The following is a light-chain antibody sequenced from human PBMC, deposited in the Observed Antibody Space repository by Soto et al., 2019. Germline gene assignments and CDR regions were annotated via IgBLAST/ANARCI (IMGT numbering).Light chain of an antibody. Sequence: QSALTQPASVSGSPGQSITISCTGTSSDVGDYNYVSWYQQYPGKAPKLMIYDVSNRPSGVSYRFSGSKSGNTASLTISGLQAEDEADYYCSSYTSSSTLVVFGGGTKVTVL. V-gene: IGLV2-14*01. CDR3: SSYTSSSTLVV. CDR2: DVS. CDR1: SSDVGDYNY. J-gene: IGLJ2*01.